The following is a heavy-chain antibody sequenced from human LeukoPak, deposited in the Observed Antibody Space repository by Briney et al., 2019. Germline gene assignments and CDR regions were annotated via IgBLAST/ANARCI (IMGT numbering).Heavy chain of an antibody. CDR1: GGSISSSSYY. D-gene: IGHD5-24*01. V-gene: IGHV4-39*01. Sequence: KPSETLSLTCTVSGGSISSSSYYWGWIRQPPGKGLEWIGSIYYSGSTYYNPSLKSRVTISVDTSKNQFSLKLSSVTAADTAVYYCARMATGFYYYYYMDVWGKGTTATVSS. CDR2: IYYSGST. CDR3: ARMATGFYYYYYMDV. J-gene: IGHJ6*03.